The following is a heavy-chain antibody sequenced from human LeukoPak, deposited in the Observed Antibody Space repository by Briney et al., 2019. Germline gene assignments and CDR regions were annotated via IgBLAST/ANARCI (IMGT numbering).Heavy chain of an antibody. Sequence: AGGSLRLSCAASGFTFSSYSMNWVRQAPGEGLEWVSSISSSSSYIYYADSVKGRFTISRDNAKNSLYLQMNSLRAEDTAVYYCARDGGSGYYQDAFDIWGQGTMVTVSS. CDR1: GFTFSSYS. J-gene: IGHJ3*02. CDR3: ARDGGSGYYQDAFDI. D-gene: IGHD3-22*01. V-gene: IGHV3-21*01. CDR2: ISSSSSYI.